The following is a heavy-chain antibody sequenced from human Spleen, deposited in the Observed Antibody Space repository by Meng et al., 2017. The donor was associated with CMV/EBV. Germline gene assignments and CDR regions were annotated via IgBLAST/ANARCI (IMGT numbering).Heavy chain of an antibody. D-gene: IGHD3-3*01. CDR2: ISYDGSNK. V-gene: IGHV3-30*04. J-gene: IGHJ4*02. CDR1: GFTFSSYA. Sequence: GGSLRLSCVASGFTFSSYAIHWVRQAPGKGLEWVAVISYDGSNKYYADSVKGRFTISRDNSKNTLYVQMNSLKPEDTAVYYCARGPPPDEDFWSAYYVHWGQGTLVTVSS. CDR3: ARGPPPDEDFWSAYYVH.